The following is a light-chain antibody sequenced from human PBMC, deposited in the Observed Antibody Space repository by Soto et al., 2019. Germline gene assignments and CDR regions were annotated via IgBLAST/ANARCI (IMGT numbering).Light chain of an antibody. V-gene: IGKV2-28*01. J-gene: IGKJ4*01. CDR2: LGS. Sequence: DIVLTQSPLSLPVTPGEPASISCRSSQSLLHSNGYNYLDWYLQKPGQSPQLLIYLGSNRASGVPDRFSGSGSGTDFTLKISRVVAEDVGVYYCIQALQTLLTFGGGTKVEIK. CDR1: QSLLHSNGYNY. CDR3: IQALQTLLT.